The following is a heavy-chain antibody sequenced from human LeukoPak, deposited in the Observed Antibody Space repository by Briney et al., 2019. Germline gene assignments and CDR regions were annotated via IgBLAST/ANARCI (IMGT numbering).Heavy chain of an antibody. CDR3: ARDFLATAMVEY. Sequence: GTSVTVSFKASGGTFSSYTISWERHAPGQGLEWMGRIIPIFGTAHYAQKFQGRVTITTDESTSTAYMELSSLRSEDTAVYYCARDFLATAMVEYWGQGTLVTVSS. V-gene: IGHV1-69*05. CDR2: IIPIFGTA. J-gene: IGHJ4*02. D-gene: IGHD5-18*01. CDR1: GGTFSSYT.